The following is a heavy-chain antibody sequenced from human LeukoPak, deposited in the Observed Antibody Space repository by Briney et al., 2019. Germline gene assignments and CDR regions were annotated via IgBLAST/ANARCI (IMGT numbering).Heavy chain of an antibody. J-gene: IGHJ5*02. Sequence: ASVKVSFKASGYTFTGYYMHWVRQAPGQGREGMGWINPNSGGTNYAQKFQGRVTITRDTSISTAYMELSRLRSDDTAVYYCAREEIIVGATTGNWFDPWGQGTLVTVSS. V-gene: IGHV1-2*02. CDR1: GYTFTGYY. CDR2: INPNSGGT. D-gene: IGHD1-26*01. CDR3: AREEIIVGATTGNWFDP.